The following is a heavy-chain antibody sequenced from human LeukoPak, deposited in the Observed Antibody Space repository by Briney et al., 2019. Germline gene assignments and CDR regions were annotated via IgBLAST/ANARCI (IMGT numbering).Heavy chain of an antibody. Sequence: SETLSLTCTVSGGSVTDYYWSWIRQSPGKGLEWIGYIYYTGTSYNPSLKSRVTMSVDTSKKQFSLRLSSVTAADTAVYYCARTPIYYFDNSGYYNWGQGTLVTVSS. CDR1: GGSVTDYY. CDR2: IYYTGT. J-gene: IGHJ4*02. V-gene: IGHV4-59*02. CDR3: ARTPIYYFDNSGYYN. D-gene: IGHD3-22*01.